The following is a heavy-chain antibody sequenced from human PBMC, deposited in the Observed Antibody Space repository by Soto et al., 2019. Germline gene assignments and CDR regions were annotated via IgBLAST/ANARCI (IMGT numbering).Heavy chain of an antibody. CDR2: IIPIFGTA. CDR3: ARYCSGGSCYLAPSGDAFDI. Sequence: SVKVSCKASGGTFSSYAISWVRQAPGQGLEWRGGIIPIFGTANYAQKFQGRVTITAGESTSTAYMEPSSLRTEDTAVYYCARYCSGGSCYLAPSGDAFDIWG. CDR1: GGTFSSYA. V-gene: IGHV1-69*13. D-gene: IGHD2-15*01. J-gene: IGHJ3*02.